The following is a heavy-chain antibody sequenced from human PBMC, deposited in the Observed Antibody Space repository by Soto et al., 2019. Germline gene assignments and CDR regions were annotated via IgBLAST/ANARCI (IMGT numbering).Heavy chain of an antibody. CDR2: ISTSGGST. V-gene: IGHV3-23*01. J-gene: IGHJ4*02. Sequence: EVQLLESRGGLVQPGGSLRLSCAASGFTFSNYAMSWVRQAPGKGLEWVSTISTSGGSTYSADSVKGRFTISRDNSKNTLYLQMNSLRAEDTAVYYCARDGLGAYTYGSYYFDYWGQGTLVTVSS. D-gene: IGHD5-18*01. CDR3: ARDGLGAYTYGSYYFDY. CDR1: GFTFSNYA.